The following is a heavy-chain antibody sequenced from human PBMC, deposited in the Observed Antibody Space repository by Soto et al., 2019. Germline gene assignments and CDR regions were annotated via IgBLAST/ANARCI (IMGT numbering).Heavy chain of an antibody. D-gene: IGHD2-15*01. J-gene: IGHJ4*02. Sequence: LSLTCTVSGGSISSYYWSWIRQPPGKGLEWIGYIYYSGSTNYNPSLKSRVTISVDTSKNQFSLKLSSVTAADTAVYYCAREYCSGGSCYDYFDYWGQGTLVTVSS. V-gene: IGHV4-59*01. CDR1: GGSISSYY. CDR3: AREYCSGGSCYDYFDY. CDR2: IYYSGST.